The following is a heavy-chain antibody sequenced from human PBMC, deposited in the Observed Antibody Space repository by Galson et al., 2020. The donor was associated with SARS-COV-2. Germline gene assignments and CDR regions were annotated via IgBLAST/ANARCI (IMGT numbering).Heavy chain of an antibody. Sequence: SETLSLTCTVSGCSISSSRDYWGRIRQPPGKGLEWIASITYSGTTYYNMSLKSRVTISVDTSKNQFSLKLSSVTAADTAVYYCARDRIQLWSVIDYWGQGTLVTVSS. CDR1: GCSISSSRDY. CDR2: ITYSGTT. CDR3: ARDRIQLWSVIDY. V-gene: IGHV4-39*07. D-gene: IGHD5-18*01. J-gene: IGHJ4*02.